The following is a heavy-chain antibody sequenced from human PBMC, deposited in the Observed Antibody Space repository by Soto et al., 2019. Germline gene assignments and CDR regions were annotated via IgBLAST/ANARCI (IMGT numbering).Heavy chain of an antibody. J-gene: IGHJ4*02. V-gene: IGHV4-30-4*01. CDR3: AVSIGARYFDY. D-gene: IGHD6-6*01. Sequence: QVQLQESGPGLVKPSQTLSLTCTVSGGSISSGDYYWSWIRQPPGQGLEWIGYIYYSGSTYYNPSLKSRVTISVDTSKYQFSLKLSSVTAADTAVYCCAVSIGARYFDYWGQGTLVTVSS. CDR2: IYYSGST. CDR1: GGSISSGDYY.